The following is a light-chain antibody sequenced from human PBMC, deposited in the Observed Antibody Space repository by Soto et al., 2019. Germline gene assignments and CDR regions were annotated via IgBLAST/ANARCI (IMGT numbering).Light chain of an antibody. CDR3: QQYNDWPPAWT. Sequence: EIVMTQSPATLSVSPGERATLSCRASQSVRSNLAWYQQKPGQSPRLVIYGASTRATGIPARFGGSGSGTQFTLTISSLQSEDFAVYYCQQYNDWPPAWTFGQGTKVEI. CDR2: GAS. J-gene: IGKJ1*01. V-gene: IGKV3-15*01. CDR1: QSVRSN.